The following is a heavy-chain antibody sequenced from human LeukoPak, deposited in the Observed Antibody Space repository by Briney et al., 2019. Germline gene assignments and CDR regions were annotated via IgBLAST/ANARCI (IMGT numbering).Heavy chain of an antibody. D-gene: IGHD1-26*01. CDR3: ARALYSGSYEGSWFDP. CDR2: INTNTGNP. V-gene: IGHV7-4-1*02. Sequence: GASVKVFCKASGYTFTSYAMNWVRQAPGQGLEWMGWINTNTGNPTYAQGFTGRFVFSLDTSVSTAYLQISSLKAEDTAVYYCARALYSGSYEGSWFDPWGQGTLVTVSS. J-gene: IGHJ5*02. CDR1: GYTFTSYA.